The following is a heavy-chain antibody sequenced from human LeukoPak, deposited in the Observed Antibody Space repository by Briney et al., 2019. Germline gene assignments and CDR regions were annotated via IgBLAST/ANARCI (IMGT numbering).Heavy chain of an antibody. J-gene: IGHJ4*02. V-gene: IGHV3-73*01. CDR2: IRSKGNNYAT. CDR3: TRLYDSGFDY. CDR1: GFTFSGSA. Sequence: GGSLRLSCAASGFTFSGSAMHWVRQASGKGLELVGRIRSKGNNYATAYAASVKGRFTISRDDSKNTAYLQMSSLKTEDTAVYYCTRLYDSGFDYWGQGTLVTVSS. D-gene: IGHD3-10*01.